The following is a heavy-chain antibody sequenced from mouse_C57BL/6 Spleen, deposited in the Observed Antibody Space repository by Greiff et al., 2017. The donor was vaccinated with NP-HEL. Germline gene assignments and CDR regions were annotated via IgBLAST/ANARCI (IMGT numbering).Heavy chain of an antibody. Sequence: QVQLQQPGAELVKPGASVKMSCKASGYTFTSYWITWVKQRPGQGLEWIGDIYPGSGSTNYNEKFKSKATLTVDTSSSTAYMQLSSLTSEDSAVYYCAGYDYGSSYYAMDYWGQGTSVTVSS. CDR1: GYTFTSYW. J-gene: IGHJ4*01. CDR2: IYPGSGST. D-gene: IGHD1-1*01. V-gene: IGHV1-55*01. CDR3: AGYDYGSSYYAMDY.